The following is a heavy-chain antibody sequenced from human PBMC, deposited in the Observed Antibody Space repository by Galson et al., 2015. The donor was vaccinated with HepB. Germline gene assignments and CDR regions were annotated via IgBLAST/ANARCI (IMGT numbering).Heavy chain of an antibody. CDR2: IIPIFGIA. CDR1: VGSFNSSA. D-gene: IGHD1-1*01. Sequence: SVKVSCKASVGSFNSSAISWVRQAPGQGLEWMGGIIPIFGIADYAQKFQGRVTMTADASTGTAYLELTNLRSDDTAVYYCARDSRLELRLNNYFSYGMDVWGQGSAVTVSS. V-gene: IGHV1-69*13. CDR3: ARDSRLELRLNNYFSYGMDV. J-gene: IGHJ6*02.